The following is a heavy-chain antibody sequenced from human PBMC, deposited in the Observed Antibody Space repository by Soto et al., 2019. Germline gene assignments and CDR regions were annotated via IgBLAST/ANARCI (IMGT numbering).Heavy chain of an antibody. CDR2: ISGSGGST. CDR1: GFTFSSYA. V-gene: IGHV3-23*01. D-gene: IGHD3-3*01. CDR3: DGPFGVDHQFAY. J-gene: IGHJ4*02. Sequence: EVQLLESGGGLVQPGGSLRLSCAASGFTFSSYAMSWVRQAPGKGLEWVSAISGSGGSTYYADSVKGRFTISRDNSKNTLYLQMNSLRAEDTAVYYFDGPFGVDHQFAYWGQGTLVTVSS.